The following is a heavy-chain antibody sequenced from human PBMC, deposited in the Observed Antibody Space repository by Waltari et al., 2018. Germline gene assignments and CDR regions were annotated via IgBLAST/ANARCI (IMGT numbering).Heavy chain of an antibody. D-gene: IGHD5-12*01. J-gene: IGHJ3*02. CDR2: ICGSGGST. CDR3: AKSEWLDDAFDI. CDR1: GFTFSSYA. V-gene: IGHV3-23*01. Sequence: EVQLLESGGGLVQPGGSLRLSCAASGFTFSSYAMSWVRQAPGKGLEWVSAICGSGGSTYYADSVKGRFTISRDNSKNTLYLQMNSLRAEDTAVYYCAKSEWLDDAFDIWGQGTMVTVSS.